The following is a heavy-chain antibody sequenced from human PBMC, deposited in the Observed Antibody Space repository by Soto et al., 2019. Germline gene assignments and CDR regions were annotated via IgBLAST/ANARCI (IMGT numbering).Heavy chain of an antibody. V-gene: IGHV1-69*08. CDR1: GGTFSPYT. CDR3: ARDWESTVSTWSFGAF. D-gene: IGHD3-10*01. Sequence: QVQLVQSGAEVKKPGSSVKVSCKASGGTFSPYTVNWVRQAPGQGLEWMGRIIPFLGVTNYAQKFQARVTLTADTSTTTAYMELSGLRFEVTAVYYCARDWESTVSTWSFGAFWGRGTLVTVSS. J-gene: IGHJ4*02. CDR2: IIPFLGVT.